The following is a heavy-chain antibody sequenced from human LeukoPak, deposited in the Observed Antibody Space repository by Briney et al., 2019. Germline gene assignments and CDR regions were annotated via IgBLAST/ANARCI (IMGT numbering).Heavy chain of an antibody. Sequence: GGSLRLSCAAPGFTFSPYAMSWVRQAPRRGLEWVSSIIDSGGATYYADSVKDRFTISRDNPKNTLYLQMNSLRPEDTAVYYCARDRNFDILPGYNWLDAWGQGALGIVS. V-gene: IGHV3-23*01. CDR3: ARDRNFDILPGYNWLDA. J-gene: IGHJ5*02. D-gene: IGHD3-9*01. CDR1: GFTFSPYA. CDR2: IIDSGGAT.